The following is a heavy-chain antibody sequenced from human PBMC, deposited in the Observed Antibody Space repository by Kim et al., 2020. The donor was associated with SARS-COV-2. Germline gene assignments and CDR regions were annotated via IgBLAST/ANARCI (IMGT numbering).Heavy chain of an antibody. V-gene: IGHV3-9*01. D-gene: IGHD2-15*01. J-gene: IGHJ6*02. Sequence: IAYTDSVKSRFTIARDNAKSSVYLQINSLRPEDTALYYCAKRYGNFFGFDVWGQGTTVTVSS. CDR3: AKRYGNFFGFDV. CDR2: I.